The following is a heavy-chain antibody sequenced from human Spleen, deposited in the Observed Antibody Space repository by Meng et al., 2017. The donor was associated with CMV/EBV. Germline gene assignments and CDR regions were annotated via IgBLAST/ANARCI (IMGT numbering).Heavy chain of an antibody. CDR1: GFTFSNYG. V-gene: IGHV3-30*02. J-gene: IGHJ4*02. Sequence: GGSLRLSCAASGFTFSNYGMHWVRQAPGKGLEWVAFIRFDGNKKNYAESVKGRFTISRDNSKNTVSLQMISVRAEDTAVYYCARRDDSGGYTYGYFDFWGQGTLVTVSS. CDR3: ARRDDSGGYTYGYFDF. D-gene: IGHD5-18*01. CDR2: IRFDGNKK.